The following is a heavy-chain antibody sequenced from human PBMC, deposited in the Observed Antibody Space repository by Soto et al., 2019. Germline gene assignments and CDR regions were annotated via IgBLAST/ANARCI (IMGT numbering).Heavy chain of an antibody. Sequence: SVKVSCKASGGTFSTFGISWVRQAPGQGLEWMGGIIPFFGTANYAQKFQDRVTITADESTSTVYMDLRSLRSEDTAIYYCARTPPMESGDCSWGQGTMVTVSS. CDR1: GGTFSTFG. D-gene: IGHD2-21*02. J-gene: IGHJ3*01. CDR3: ARTPPMESGDCS. V-gene: IGHV1-69*13. CDR2: IIPFFGTA.